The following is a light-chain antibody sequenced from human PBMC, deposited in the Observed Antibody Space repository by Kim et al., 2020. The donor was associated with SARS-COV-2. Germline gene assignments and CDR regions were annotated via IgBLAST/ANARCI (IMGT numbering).Light chain of an antibody. Sequence: ASVKVTCTLGSGHSGEAIAWHQQQPEKGPRYLMTLNSDGSHSKGDGIPDRFSGASSGAERYLTIASLQSEDEADYYCQTWGTGIRVFGGGTQLTVL. J-gene: IGLJ3*02. CDR1: SGHSGEA. CDR2: LNSDGSH. V-gene: IGLV4-69*01. CDR3: QTWGTGIRV.